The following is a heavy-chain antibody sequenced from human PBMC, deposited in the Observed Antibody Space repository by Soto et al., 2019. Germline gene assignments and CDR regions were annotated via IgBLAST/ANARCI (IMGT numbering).Heavy chain of an antibody. J-gene: IGHJ3*02. CDR1: GGTFNKSA. V-gene: IGHV1-69*13. D-gene: IGHD3-22*01. CDR2: VIPIFGSA. Sequence: ASVKVSCKASGGTFNKSAFNWVRQAPGQGLEWMGGVIPIFGSANYAQKFQGRVTITADESTSTAYMELSSLRSEDTAVYYCAVIYSSDFPLGAFDIWGQGTMVTVSS. CDR3: AVIYSSDFPLGAFDI.